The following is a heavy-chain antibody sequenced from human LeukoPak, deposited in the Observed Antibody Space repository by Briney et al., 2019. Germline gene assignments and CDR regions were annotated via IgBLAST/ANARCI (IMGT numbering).Heavy chain of an antibody. V-gene: IGHV7-4-1*02. CDR2: INTNTGNP. Sequence: ASVKVSCKTSGYTFTSSAMNWVRQAPGQGLEWMGWINTNTGNPTYAQGFTGRFVFSLDTSVSTAYLQISGLKAEDTAVYYCAREYYYDSSGYYSLDYWGQGTLVTVSS. J-gene: IGHJ4*02. D-gene: IGHD3-22*01. CDR3: AREYYYDSSGYYSLDY. CDR1: GYTFTSSA.